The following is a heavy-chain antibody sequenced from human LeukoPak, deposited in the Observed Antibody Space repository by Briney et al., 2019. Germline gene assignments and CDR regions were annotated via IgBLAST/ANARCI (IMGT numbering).Heavy chain of an antibody. D-gene: IGHD3-16*01. CDR1: GFTVSTNF. V-gene: IGHV3-53*01. CDR2: LYNDAFGSTT. Sequence: GGSLRLSCAGSGFTVSTNFMSWVRQAAGKGLEWVSTLYNDAFGSTTYYADSVTGRFTISRDNSQNTLFLQMSSLTAEDTAMYYCARELGGGGLHYFDYWGRGTLVTVSS. J-gene: IGHJ4*02. CDR3: ARELGGGGLHYFDY.